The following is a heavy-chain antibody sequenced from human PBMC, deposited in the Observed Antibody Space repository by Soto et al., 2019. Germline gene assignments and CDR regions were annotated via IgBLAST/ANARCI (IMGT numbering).Heavy chain of an antibody. Sequence: QVQLVQSGAEVKKPGASVKVSCKASGYSFTSYYMHWVRQAPGQGLEWMGIINPSAGSTSYAQNFQGRVTMTSDTSTSTVYMELSSLRSEDTAVYYCASGRRISGSYVDYYYGMDVWGQGTTVTVSS. CDR1: GYSFTSYY. V-gene: IGHV1-46*01. CDR2: INPSAGST. CDR3: ASGRRISGSYVDYYYGMDV. J-gene: IGHJ6*02. D-gene: IGHD1-26*01.